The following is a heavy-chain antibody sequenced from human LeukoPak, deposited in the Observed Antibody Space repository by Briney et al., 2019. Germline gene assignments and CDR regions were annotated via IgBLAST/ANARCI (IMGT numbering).Heavy chain of an antibody. Sequence: ASVKVSCKASGYSFTNYYIHWVRQAPGHGLEWMGIINPRSGSTTYAQKLQGRVTMTRGTSTSTVYMELSSLRSEDTAVYYCARDRDYGGNSIYFDYWGQGTLVTVSS. CDR1: GYSFTNYY. J-gene: IGHJ4*02. CDR2: INPRSGST. D-gene: IGHD4-23*01. V-gene: IGHV1-46*01. CDR3: ARDRDYGGNSIYFDY.